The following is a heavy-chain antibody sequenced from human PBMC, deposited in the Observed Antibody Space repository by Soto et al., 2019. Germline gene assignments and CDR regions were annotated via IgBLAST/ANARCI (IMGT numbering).Heavy chain of an antibody. CDR1: GDSASSNHDT. CDR2: TYYRSKWYY. Sequence: VQLQQSGPGLAKPSQTLALTCAISGDSASSNHDTWDWIRRSPSRGLEWLGRTYYRSKWYYDYALSVKSRITINPDTSNNQSSLQLNSVTPDNTAVYYCVILIGNSWLDSWGQGTLVPFSS. CDR3: VILIGNSWLDS. V-gene: IGHV6-1*01. J-gene: IGHJ5*01. D-gene: IGHD3-16*01.